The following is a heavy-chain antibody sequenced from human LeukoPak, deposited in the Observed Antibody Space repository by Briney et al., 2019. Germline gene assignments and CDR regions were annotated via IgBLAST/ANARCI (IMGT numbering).Heavy chain of an antibody. V-gene: IGHV3-21*06. CDR3: ARRGGYSSDAFDI. D-gene: IGHD3-22*01. CDR1: GFIFSDYS. Sequence: GGSLRLSCVASGFIFSDYSMDWIRQAPGKGLEWVSSISSSSAYIFYSDSVKGRFTISRDNAQSSLYLQMNSLRAEDTAVYYCARRGGYSSDAFDIWGQGTMVTVSS. J-gene: IGHJ3*02. CDR2: ISSSSAYI.